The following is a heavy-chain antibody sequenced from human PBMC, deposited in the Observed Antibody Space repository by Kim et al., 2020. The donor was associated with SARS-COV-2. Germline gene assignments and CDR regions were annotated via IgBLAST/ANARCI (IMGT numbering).Heavy chain of an antibody. CDR3: ARGTYSGSYYGVYYYYGMDV. D-gene: IGHD1-26*01. J-gene: IGHJ6*02. V-gene: IGHV3-13*01. CDR2: IGTGGDT. Sequence: GGSLRLSCAASGFTFSSYDMHWVRQATGKGLEWVSAIGTGGDTYYPGSVKGRFTISRENAKNSLYLQMNSLRAGDTAVYYCARGTYSGSYYGVYYYYGMDVWGQGTTVTVSS. CDR1: GFTFSSYD.